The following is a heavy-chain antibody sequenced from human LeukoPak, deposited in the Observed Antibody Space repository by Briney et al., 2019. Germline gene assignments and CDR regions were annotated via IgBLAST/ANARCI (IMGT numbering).Heavy chain of an antibody. V-gene: IGHV4-59*01. CDR1: GGSISSYY. CDR3: ASLENYYGSGSYYNGFDY. D-gene: IGHD3-10*01. CDR2: IYYSGST. J-gene: IGHJ4*02. Sequence: SETLSLTCTVSGGSISSYYWSWIRQPPGKGLEWIGYIYYSGSTNYNPSLKSRVTLSVDTSKNQFSLKLSSVTAADTAVYYCASLENYYGSGSYYNGFDYWGQGTLVTVSS.